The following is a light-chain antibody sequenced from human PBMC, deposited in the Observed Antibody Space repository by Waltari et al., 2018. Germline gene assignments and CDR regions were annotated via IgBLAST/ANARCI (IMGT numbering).Light chain of an antibody. CDR3: QQRYNWPRT. Sequence: EIVLTQSPATLSLSPGARATLSCRASQSLSSYLAWYQHKPGQAPRLLIYDASHRATGIPARFSGRGSGTVFTLTISSLEPEDFAVYYCQQRYNWPRTFGQGTQVEIK. CDR1: QSLSSY. CDR2: DAS. V-gene: IGKV3-11*01. J-gene: IGKJ1*01.